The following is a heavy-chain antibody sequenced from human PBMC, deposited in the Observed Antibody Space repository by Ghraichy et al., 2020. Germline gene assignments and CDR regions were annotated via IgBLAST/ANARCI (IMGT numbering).Heavy chain of an antibody. CDR1: GYTLTELS. Sequence: ASVKVSCKVSGYTLTELSMHWVRQAPGTGLEWMGGFDPEDGETIYAQKFQGRVTMTEDTSTDTAYMELSSLRSEDTSVYYCATERGHYYGMDVWGQGTTVTVSS. CDR2: FDPEDGET. CDR3: ATERGHYYGMDV. V-gene: IGHV1-24*01. J-gene: IGHJ6*02.